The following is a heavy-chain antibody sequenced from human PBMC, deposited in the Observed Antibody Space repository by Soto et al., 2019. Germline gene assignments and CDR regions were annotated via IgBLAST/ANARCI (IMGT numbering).Heavy chain of an antibody. Sequence: EVQVIESGGDLIEPGGSLRLSCAASGFKVGSSYVTWVRQAPGEGLEWVSVIVSGGSTYYADSVTGRFTVSRDVANNTVYLHRSSLRAEDTAVYFCATDSRNVGIGYFDSWGLGTLVTVSS. D-gene: IGHD1-26*01. CDR2: IVSGGST. J-gene: IGHJ4*02. CDR1: GFKVGSSY. CDR3: ATDSRNVGIGYFDS. V-gene: IGHV3-53*01.